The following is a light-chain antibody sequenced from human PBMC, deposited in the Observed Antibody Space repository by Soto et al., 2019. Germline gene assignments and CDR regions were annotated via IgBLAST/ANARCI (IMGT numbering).Light chain of an antibody. J-gene: IGLJ1*01. V-gene: IGLV1-40*01. CDR3: QSYDSSLSGYV. Sequence: QAVVTQPPSVSGAPGQRGTISCTGSSSNIRAGYDVHWYQQLPGTAPKLLIYGNSNRPSGVPDRFSGSKSGTSASLAITGLQAEDEADYCCQSYDSSLSGYVFGTGTELTVL. CDR1: SSNIRAGYD. CDR2: GNS.